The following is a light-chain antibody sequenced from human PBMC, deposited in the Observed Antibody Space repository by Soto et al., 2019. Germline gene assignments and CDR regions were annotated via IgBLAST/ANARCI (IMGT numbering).Light chain of an antibody. CDR2: DAF. CDR1: PSVSNS. J-gene: IGKJ4*01. V-gene: IGKV3-11*01. CDR3: QQRNRWPPVT. Sequence: ESVLTQSPATLSLSPGERATLSCRASPSVSNSLAWYQHKPGQALRLLIYDAFNRATGVPTRFSGSGSGTDFTLTISSLEPEDFAVYYCQQRNRWPPVTFGGGTRVEIK.